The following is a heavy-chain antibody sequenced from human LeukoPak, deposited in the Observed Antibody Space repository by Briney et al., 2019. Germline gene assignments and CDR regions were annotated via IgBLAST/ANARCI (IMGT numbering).Heavy chain of an antibody. J-gene: IGHJ3*02. CDR3: AREAFDAFDI. CDR1: GFTLSSYE. Sequence: GGSLRLSCAASGFTLSSYEMNWVRQAPGKGLEWVSYISSSGSTIYYADSVKGRFTISRDNAKNSLYLQVNSLRAEDTAVYYCAREAFDAFDIWGQGTMVTVSS. CDR2: ISSSGSTI. V-gene: IGHV3-48*03.